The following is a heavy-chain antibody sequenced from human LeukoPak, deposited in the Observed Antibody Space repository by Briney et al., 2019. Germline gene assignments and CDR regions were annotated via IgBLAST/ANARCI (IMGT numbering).Heavy chain of an antibody. J-gene: IGHJ4*02. Sequence: SQTLSLTCAVSGGSISSGGYSWSWIRQPPGKGLEWIGYIYHSGSTYYNPSLKSRVTISVDRSKNQFPLKLSSVTAADTAVYYCARVIGGNSFDYWGQGTLVTVSS. V-gene: IGHV4-30-2*01. CDR3: ARVIGGNSFDY. D-gene: IGHD4-23*01. CDR2: IYHSGST. CDR1: GGSISSGGYS.